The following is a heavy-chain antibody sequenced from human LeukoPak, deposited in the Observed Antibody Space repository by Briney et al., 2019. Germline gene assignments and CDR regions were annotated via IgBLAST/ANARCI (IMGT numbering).Heavy chain of an antibody. CDR2: IYYSGST. J-gene: IGHJ4*02. CDR1: GGSISSSSYY. Sequence: SETLSLTCTVSGGSISSSSYYWGWIRQPPGKGLEWIGSIYYSGSTYYNPSLKSRVTISVDTSKNQFSLKLSSVTAADTAVYYCARPRSYTYASRPFDYWGQGTLVTVSS. V-gene: IGHV4-39*01. CDR3: ARPRSYTYASRPFDY. D-gene: IGHD5-18*01.